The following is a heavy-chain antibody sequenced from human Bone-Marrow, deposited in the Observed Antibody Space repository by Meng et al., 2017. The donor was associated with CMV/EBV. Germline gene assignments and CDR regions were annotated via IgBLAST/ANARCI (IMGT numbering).Heavy chain of an antibody. CDR2: ISGSGGST. Sequence: GESLKISCAASGFTFSSYAMSWVRQAPGKGLEWVSAISGSGGSTYHADSVKGRFTISRDNSKNTLYLQMNSLRAEDTAVYYCAKGGYYYGSIRFDPWGQGTLVTVSS. CDR1: GFTFSSYA. V-gene: IGHV3-23*01. D-gene: IGHD3-10*01. J-gene: IGHJ5*02. CDR3: AKGGYYYGSIRFDP.